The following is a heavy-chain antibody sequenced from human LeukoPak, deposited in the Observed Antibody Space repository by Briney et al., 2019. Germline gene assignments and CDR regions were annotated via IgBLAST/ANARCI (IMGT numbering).Heavy chain of an antibody. CDR1: GYTFTSYG. D-gene: IGHD3-10*01. J-gene: IGHJ5*02. CDR3: ARVELLWFGELYFWEQNWFDP. CDR2: ISAYNGNT. V-gene: IGHV1-18*01. Sequence: GASVKVSCKASGYTFTSYGISWVRPAPGQGLEWMGWISAYNGNTNYAQKLQGRVTMTTDTSTSTAYMELRSLRSDDTAVYYCARVELLWFGELYFWEQNWFDPWGQGTLVTVSS.